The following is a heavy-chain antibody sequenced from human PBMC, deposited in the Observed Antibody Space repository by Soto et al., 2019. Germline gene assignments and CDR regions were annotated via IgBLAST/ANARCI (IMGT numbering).Heavy chain of an antibody. J-gene: IGHJ4*02. CDR1: GFTFSSYG. CDR3: AKGDRLRYFDWDNQYYFDY. CDR2: ISYDGSNK. Sequence: PGGSLRLSCAASGFTFSSYGMHWVRQAPGKGLEWVAVISYDGSNKYYADSVKGRFTISRDNSKNTLYLQMDSLRAEDTAVYYCAKGDRLRYFDWDNQYYFDYWGQGTLVTVSS. D-gene: IGHD3-9*01. V-gene: IGHV3-30*18.